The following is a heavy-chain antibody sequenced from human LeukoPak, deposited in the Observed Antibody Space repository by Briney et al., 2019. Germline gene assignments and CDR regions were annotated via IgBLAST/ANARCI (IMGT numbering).Heavy chain of an antibody. V-gene: IGHV3-64*01. CDR3: ARHGHYDFWSGYSLDY. CDR2: TSNNGGNT. CDR1: GFTFSSYA. D-gene: IGHD3-3*01. J-gene: IGHJ4*02. Sequence: PGGSLRLSCAASGFTFSSYAMHWVRQAPGEGLEYDSATSNNGGNTYYANSVKGRFTISRDNSKKPLYLQMGSLRAEDMAVYYCARHGHYDFWSGYSLDYWGQGTLVTVSS.